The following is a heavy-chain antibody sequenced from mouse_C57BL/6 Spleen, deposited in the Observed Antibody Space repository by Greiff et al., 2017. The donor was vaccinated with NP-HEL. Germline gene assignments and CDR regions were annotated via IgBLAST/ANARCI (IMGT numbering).Heavy chain of an antibody. CDR1: GYTFTSYG. CDR2: IYPRSGNT. Sequence: QVQLKQSGAELARPGASVKLSCKASGYTFTSYGISWVKQRTGQGLEWIGEIYPRSGNTYYNEKFKGKATLTADKSSSTAYMELRSLTSEDSAVYFCARDFTTVVAGGYYAMDYWGQGTSVTVSS. D-gene: IGHD1-1*01. V-gene: IGHV1-81*01. CDR3: ARDFTTVVAGGYYAMDY. J-gene: IGHJ4*01.